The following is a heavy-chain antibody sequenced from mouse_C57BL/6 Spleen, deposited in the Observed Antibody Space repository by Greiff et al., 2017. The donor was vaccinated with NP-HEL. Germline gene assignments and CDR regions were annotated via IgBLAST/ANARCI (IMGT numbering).Heavy chain of an antibody. CDR1: GFTFSDSY. Sequence: EVKLVESGGGLVQSGRSLRLSCATSGFTFSDSYMEWVRQAPGKALEWIAASRNKANDYTTEYSASVKGRFIVSRDTPQSTLYLQMNALRAEDTASYYGARDADDYVSSDWYFDVWGTGTTVTVSS. CDR3: ARDADDYVSSDWYFDV. V-gene: IGHV7-1*01. D-gene: IGHD1-1*01. CDR2: SRNKANDYTT. J-gene: IGHJ1*03.